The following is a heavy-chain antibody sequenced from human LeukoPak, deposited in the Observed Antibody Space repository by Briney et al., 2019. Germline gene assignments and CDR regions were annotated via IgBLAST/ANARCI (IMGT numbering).Heavy chain of an antibody. CDR1: GASVSSDY. CDR3: ARHQNGGTYPFDF. J-gene: IGHJ4*02. CDR2: THYNGNT. D-gene: IGHD1-26*01. V-gene: IGHV4-59*08. Sequence: SETLSLTCTVSGASVSSDYWSWFRQPPGGRLEFIAYTHYNGNTNYNPSLKSRVTISLDTSKNHFSLKVNSVTAADTAVYYCARHQNGGTYPFDFWGQGTLVTVSS.